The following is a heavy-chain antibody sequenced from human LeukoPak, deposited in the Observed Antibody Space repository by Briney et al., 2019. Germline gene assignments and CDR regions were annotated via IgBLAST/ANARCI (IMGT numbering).Heavy chain of an antibody. V-gene: IGHV1-69*13. J-gene: IGHJ4*02. CDR1: GGTFSSYA. CDR2: IIPIFGTA. D-gene: IGHD5-12*01. Sequence: RASVKVSCKASGGTFSSYAISWVRQAPGQGLEWMGGIIPIFGTANYAQKFQGRVTITADESTSTAYMELSSLRSEDTAVYYCARGQWVATTYAEFDYWGQGTLVTVSS. CDR3: ARGQWVATTYAEFDY.